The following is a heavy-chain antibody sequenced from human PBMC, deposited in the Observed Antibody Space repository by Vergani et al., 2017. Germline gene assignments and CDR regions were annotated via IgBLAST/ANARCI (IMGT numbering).Heavy chain of an antibody. CDR2: ISGSGGST. CDR3: AKDHRSEYQLLGGEWFDP. Sequence: EVQLLESGGGLVQPGGSLRLSCAASGFTFSSYAMSWVRQAPGKGLEWVSAISGSGGSTYYADSVKGRFTISRDNSKNTLYLQMNSLRAEDTAVYYCAKDHRSEYQLLGGEWFDPWGQGTLVTVSS. J-gene: IGHJ5*02. CDR1: GFTFSSYA. D-gene: IGHD2-2*01. V-gene: IGHV3-23*01.